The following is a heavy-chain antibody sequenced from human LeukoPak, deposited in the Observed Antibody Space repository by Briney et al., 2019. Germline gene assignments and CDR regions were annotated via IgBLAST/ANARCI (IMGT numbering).Heavy chain of an antibody. J-gene: IGHJ5*02. CDR3: ARDAPQVPAAGVLAS. Sequence: GGSLRLSCAASGFTVSDNYMSWVRQAPGKGLEWVSVMYSRGDTYYANSVKGRFTFSRDISKNTVYLQMRGLRTEDTAMYYCARDAPQVPAAGVLASWGQGTLVIVSS. CDR2: MYSRGDT. CDR1: GFTVSDNY. V-gene: IGHV3-53*01. D-gene: IGHD6-13*01.